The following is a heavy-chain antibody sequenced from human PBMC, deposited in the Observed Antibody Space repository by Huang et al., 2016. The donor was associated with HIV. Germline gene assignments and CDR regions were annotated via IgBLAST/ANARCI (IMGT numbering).Heavy chain of an antibody. CDR3: ARGQGGYYYYYMDV. CDR1: GGSFSGYY. Sequence: QVQLQQWGAGLLRPSETLSLTCAVYGGSFSGYYGTWIRQPPGTGLEWIGEINHRGGTNYNPALKVRVTISVDTSRNQFSLTLTSVTAADTAVYYCARGQGGYYYYYMDVWGKGTTVTVYS. V-gene: IGHV4-34*01. CDR2: INHRGGT. J-gene: IGHJ6*03.